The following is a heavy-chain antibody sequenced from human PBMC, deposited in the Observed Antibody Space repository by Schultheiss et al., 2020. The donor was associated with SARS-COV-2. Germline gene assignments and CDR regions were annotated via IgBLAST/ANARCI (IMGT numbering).Heavy chain of an antibody. CDR3: ARGRLRRRFGDRSDAFDI. D-gene: IGHD3-10*01. CDR2: INHSGST. V-gene: IGHV4-39*07. J-gene: IGHJ3*02. CDR1: GGSISSGGYY. Sequence: SETLSLTCTVSGGSISSGGYYWSWIRQHPGKGLEWIGEINHSGSTNYNPSLKSRVTISVDTSKNQFSLKLSSVTAADTAVYYCARGRLRRRFGDRSDAFDIWGQGTMVTVSS.